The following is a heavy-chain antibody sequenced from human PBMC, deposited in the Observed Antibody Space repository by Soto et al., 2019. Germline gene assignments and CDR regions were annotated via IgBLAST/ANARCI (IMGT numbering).Heavy chain of an antibody. V-gene: IGHV3-7*03. Sequence: EVQLVESGGGLVQPGGSLRLSCATSGFTFSSYWMTWVRQAPGKGLEWVASIKRDGSEKYYVDSVKGRFTISRDNAKNSLYLQMNGLRADDTALYFCARCNGEDFDYWGQGTLVTVSS. CDR2: IKRDGSEK. CDR3: ARCNGEDFDY. D-gene: IGHD4-17*01. J-gene: IGHJ4*02. CDR1: GFTFSSYW.